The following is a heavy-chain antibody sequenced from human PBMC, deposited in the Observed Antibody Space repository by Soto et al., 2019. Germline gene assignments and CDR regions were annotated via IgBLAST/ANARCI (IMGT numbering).Heavy chain of an antibody. Sequence: QVQLVQSGAEVKKPGSSVKVSCKASGGTFSSYAISWVRQAPRQGLEWMGGIIPIFGTANYAQKFQGRVTITADESTSTAYMELSSLRSEDTAVYYCARAEVVAAAGTTSLYYSGMDVWGQGTTVNVSS. CDR1: GGTFSSYA. CDR2: IIPIFGTA. V-gene: IGHV1-69*12. J-gene: IGHJ6*02. CDR3: ARAEVVAAAGTTSLYYSGMDV. D-gene: IGHD6-13*01.